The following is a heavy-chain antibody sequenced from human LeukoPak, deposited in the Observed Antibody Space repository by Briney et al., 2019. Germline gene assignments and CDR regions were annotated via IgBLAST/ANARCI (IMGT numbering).Heavy chain of an antibody. J-gene: IGHJ6*02. Sequence: GGSLRLSCAASGFTFSSYAMNWVRQAPGKGLEWVAVIWYDGSNKYYADSVKGRFTISRDNSKNTLYLQMNSLRAEDTAVYYCARDSTWNARTIYYYYYGMDVWGQGTTVTVSS. CDR2: IWYDGSNK. V-gene: IGHV3-33*08. CDR3: ARDSTWNARTIYYYYYGMDV. CDR1: GFTFSSYA. D-gene: IGHD1-1*01.